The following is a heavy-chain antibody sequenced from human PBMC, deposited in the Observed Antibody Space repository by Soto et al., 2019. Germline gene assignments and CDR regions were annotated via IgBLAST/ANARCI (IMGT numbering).Heavy chain of an antibody. V-gene: IGHV4-31*03. J-gene: IGHJ4*02. CDR2: VYYSGAT. CDR3: ARDKDLQPTVWGF. D-gene: IGHD3-16*01. CDR1: GDSMATGGHY. Sequence: QVHLQESGPGLVRPSQTLSLTCTVSGDSMATGGHYYNWIRQVPGKGLEWIGYVYYSGATHYTPSLRARATMSRDTSKNQFSLRLISVTAADTALYYCARDKDLQPTVWGFWGQGIQVTVSS.